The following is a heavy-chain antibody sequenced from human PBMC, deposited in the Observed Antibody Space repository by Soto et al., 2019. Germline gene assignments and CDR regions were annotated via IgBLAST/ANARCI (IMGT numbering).Heavy chain of an antibody. J-gene: IGHJ6*02. CDR1: GFTFSSYG. CDR3: ASDCTNGVCYSGYGMDV. D-gene: IGHD2-8*01. CDR2: ISYDGSNK. Sequence: GGSLRLSCAASGFTFSSYGMHWVRQAPGKXLEWVAVISYDGSNKYYADSVKGRFTISRDNSKNTLYLQMNSLRAEDTAVYYCASDCTNGVCYSGYGMDVWGQGSTVTVFS. V-gene: IGHV3-30*03.